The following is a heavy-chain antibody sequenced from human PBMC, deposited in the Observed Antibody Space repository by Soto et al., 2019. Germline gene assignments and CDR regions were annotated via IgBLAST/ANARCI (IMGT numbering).Heavy chain of an antibody. V-gene: IGHV4-61*08. Sequence: PSETLSLTCTVSGGSISSGGYYWTWIRQHPGKGLEWIGYIYYSGSTYYNPSLKSRITISLDTSKNQFSLKLRSVTAADTAVYYCARAPYYSRWTDYSDNWFDPWGQGIQVTVSS. D-gene: IGHD3-9*01. CDR1: GGSISSGGYY. J-gene: IGHJ5*02. CDR2: IYYSGST. CDR3: ARAPYYSRWTDYSDNWFDP.